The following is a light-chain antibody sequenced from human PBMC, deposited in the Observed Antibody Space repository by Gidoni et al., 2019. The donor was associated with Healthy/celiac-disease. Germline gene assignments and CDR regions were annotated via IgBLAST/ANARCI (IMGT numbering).Light chain of an antibody. V-gene: IGKV1-39*01. J-gene: IGKJ2*01. CDR3: QQSYSTPMYT. Sequence: DIQMTQSPSSLSASVGDRVTITCRASPSISSYLNWYQQKPGKAHKRLIYAASSLQSGVPSRFSGSGSGTDVTLTISSLQPEDVATYYCQQSYSTPMYTFXQXTKLEIK. CDR1: PSISSY. CDR2: AAS.